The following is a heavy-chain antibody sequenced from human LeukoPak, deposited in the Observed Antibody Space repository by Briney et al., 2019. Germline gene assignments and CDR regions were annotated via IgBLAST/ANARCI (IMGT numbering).Heavy chain of an antibody. D-gene: IGHD2-2*02. J-gene: IGHJ4*02. CDR2: ISGSGLNT. CDR3: ARDPGYCSTTSCYKFFDY. CDR1: GFIFSTYG. Sequence: GGSLRLSCAASGFIFSTYGMTWFRQAPGRGLEWVSGISGSGLNTYYADSVKGRFTSSRDNSKNMLYLQMNSLRAEDTAVYYCARDPGYCSTTSCYKFFDYWGQGTLVTVSS. V-gene: IGHV3-23*01.